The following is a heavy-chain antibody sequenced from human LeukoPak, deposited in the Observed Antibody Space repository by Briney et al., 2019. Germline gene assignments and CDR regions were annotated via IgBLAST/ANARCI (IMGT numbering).Heavy chain of an antibody. D-gene: IGHD2-15*01. CDR1: GGSISSYY. CDR3: ARGLGGSGGSFGY. CDR2: IYYSGST. Sequence: PSETLSLTCTVSGGSISSYYWSWTRQPPGKGLEWIGYIYYSGSTSYNPSLKSPVTISGDTSKNQLSLKLRSVTAADTAVYYCARGLGGSGGSFGYWGRGTRVTVP. V-gene: IGHV4-59*01. J-gene: IGHJ4*02.